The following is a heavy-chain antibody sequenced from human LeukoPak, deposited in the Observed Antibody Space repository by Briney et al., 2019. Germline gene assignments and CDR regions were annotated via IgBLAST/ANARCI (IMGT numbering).Heavy chain of an antibody. CDR3: AKLNSGSYPGDY. CDR2: INHSGST. Sequence: SETLSLTCAVYGGSFSGYYWSWIRQPPGKGLEWIGEINHSGSTNYNPSLKSRVTISVDTSKNQFSLKLSSVTAADTAVYYCAKLNSGSYPGDYWGQGTLVTVSS. V-gene: IGHV4-34*01. CDR1: GGSFSGYY. D-gene: IGHD1-26*01. J-gene: IGHJ4*02.